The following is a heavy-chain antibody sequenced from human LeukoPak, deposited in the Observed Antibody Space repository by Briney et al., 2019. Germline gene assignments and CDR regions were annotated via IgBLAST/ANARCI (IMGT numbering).Heavy chain of an antibody. V-gene: IGHV3-30*19. D-gene: IGHD2-15*01. CDR2: ISYDGSNK. CDR3: ARAGYCSGGSCYLSYFDY. Sequence: SGGSLRLSCAASGFTFSSYGMHWVRQAPGKGLEWVAVISYDGSNKYYADSVKGRFTISRDNSKNTLYLQMNSLRAEDTAVYYCARAGYCSGGSCYLSYFDYWGQGTLVTVSS. CDR1: GFTFSSYG. J-gene: IGHJ4*02.